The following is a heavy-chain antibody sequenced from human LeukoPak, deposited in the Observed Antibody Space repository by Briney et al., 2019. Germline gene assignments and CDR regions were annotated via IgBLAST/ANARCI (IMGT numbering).Heavy chain of an antibody. CDR3: ARQYGDPSYFDY. CDR1: GGSISSSSYY. Sequence: SETLSLTCTVSGGSISSSSYYWGWIRQPPGKGLEWIGSIYYSGSTYYNPSLKSRVTISVDTSKNQFSLKLSSVTAAATAVYYCARQYGDPSYFDYWGQGTLVTVSS. J-gene: IGHJ4*02. CDR2: IYYSGST. D-gene: IGHD4-17*01. V-gene: IGHV4-39*01.